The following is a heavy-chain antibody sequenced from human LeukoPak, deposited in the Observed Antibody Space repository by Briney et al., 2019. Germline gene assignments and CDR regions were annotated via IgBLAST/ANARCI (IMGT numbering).Heavy chain of an antibody. Sequence: GASVKVSCKASGYTFTGYYMHWVRQAPGQGLEWMGWINPNSGGTNYAQKFQGRVTMTRDTSISTAYMELSRLRSDDTAVYYCARSGVQTQYYYDSSGYVDWGQGTLVTVSS. V-gene: IGHV1-2*02. CDR2: INPNSGGT. J-gene: IGHJ4*02. CDR3: ARSGVQTQYYYDSSGYVD. D-gene: IGHD3-22*01. CDR1: GYTFTGYY.